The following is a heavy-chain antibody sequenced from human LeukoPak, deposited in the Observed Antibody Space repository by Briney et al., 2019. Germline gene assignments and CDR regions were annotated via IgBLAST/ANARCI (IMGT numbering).Heavy chain of an antibody. D-gene: IGHD3-10*01. V-gene: IGHV3-73*01. Sequence: GGSLRLSCTASGFTFSDSTMYWVRQVSGKGLEWVGRIWNKAKNYATAVAGSVKGRFTIARDDSKNTAYLQMNSLKSKDTAVYYCTGWDGSNEYWGQGTLVTVSS. CDR1: GFTFSDST. CDR3: TGWDGSNEY. J-gene: IGHJ4*02. CDR2: IWNKAKNYAT.